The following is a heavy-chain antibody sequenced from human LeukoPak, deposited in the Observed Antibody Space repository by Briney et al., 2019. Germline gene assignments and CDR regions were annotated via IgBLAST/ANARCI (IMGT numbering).Heavy chain of an antibody. Sequence: GGSLRLSCAASGFTFSDYYMSWIRQAPGKGLEWVSYISSSGSTMYYADSVKGRFTISRDNAKNSLYLQMNSLRAEDTAVYYCARAPRSGGSSRAFDIWGQGTTVTVSS. CDR3: ARAPRSGGSSRAFDI. J-gene: IGHJ3*02. D-gene: IGHD2-8*02. CDR2: ISSSGSTM. CDR1: GFTFSDYY. V-gene: IGHV3-11*04.